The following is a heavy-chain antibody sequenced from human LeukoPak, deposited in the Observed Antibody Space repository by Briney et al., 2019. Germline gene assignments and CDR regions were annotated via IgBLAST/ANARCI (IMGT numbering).Heavy chain of an antibody. V-gene: IGHV1-18*01. J-gene: IGHJ4*02. CDR3: ARESKYYYDSSGYHSVIDY. Sequence: ASVTVSCKASVYTFTSYGISWVRQAPGQGLEWMGWISAYNGNTDYAQKLQGRVTMTTDTSTSTAYMELRSLRSDDTAVYYCARESKYYYDSSGYHSVIDYWGQGTLVTVSS. CDR1: VYTFTSYG. CDR2: ISAYNGNT. D-gene: IGHD3-22*01.